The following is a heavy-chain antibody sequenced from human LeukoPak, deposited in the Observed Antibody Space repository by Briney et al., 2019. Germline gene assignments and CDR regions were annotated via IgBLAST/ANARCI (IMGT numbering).Heavy chain of an antibody. D-gene: IGHD3-22*01. Sequence: SETLSLTCTVSGGSISSYYWSWIRQPPGKGLEWIGYIYYSGSTNYNPSLKSRVTISVGTSKNQFSLKLSSVTAADTAVYYCARLRDSSGYYPLDCWGQGALVTVSS. J-gene: IGHJ4*02. CDR2: IYYSGST. CDR1: GGSISSYY. V-gene: IGHV4-59*01. CDR3: ARLRDSSGYYPLDC.